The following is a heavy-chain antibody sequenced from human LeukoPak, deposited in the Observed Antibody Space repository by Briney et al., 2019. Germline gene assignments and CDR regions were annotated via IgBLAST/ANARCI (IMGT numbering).Heavy chain of an antibody. CDR1: GFTFSNYN. CDR3: ARGDSDS. V-gene: IGHV3-21*01. D-gene: IGHD5-24*01. J-gene: IGHJ4*02. Sequence: GGSLRLSCAASGFTFSNYNMNWVRQAPGKGLEWVSSISSSSSYIYYADSVKGRFTISRDNAKNSLYLQMNSLRVEVTAVYYCARGDSDSWGQGTLVTGSS. CDR2: ISSSSSYI.